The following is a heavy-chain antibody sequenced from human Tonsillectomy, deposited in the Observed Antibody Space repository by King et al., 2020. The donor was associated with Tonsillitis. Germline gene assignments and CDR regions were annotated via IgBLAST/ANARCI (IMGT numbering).Heavy chain of an antibody. CDR3: AREVVVPAAMAGYYYYYGMDV. V-gene: IGHV3-30*04. Sequence: VQLVESGGGVVQPGRSLRLSCAASGFTFSSYAMHWVRQAPGKGLEWVAVISYDGSNKYYADSVKGRFTISRDNSKNTLYLQMNSLRAEDTAVYYCAREVVVPAAMAGYYYYYGMDVWGQGTTVTVSS. D-gene: IGHD2-2*01. CDR2: ISYDGSNK. CDR1: GFTFSSYA. J-gene: IGHJ6*02.